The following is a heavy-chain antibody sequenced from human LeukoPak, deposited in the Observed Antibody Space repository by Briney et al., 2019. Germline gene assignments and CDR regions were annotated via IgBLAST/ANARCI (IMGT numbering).Heavy chain of an antibody. V-gene: IGHV3-66*01. CDR2: IYAGGNT. Sequence: GGSLKLSCAASGFTLNTNYMNWVRQVPGKGLEWVSVIYAGGNTYYADSVKERFTISRDNSRNTLYLQMNSLRGDDTAVYYCAREVYSSTWFDLWGQGTLVTVSS. D-gene: IGHD6-13*01. CDR3: AREVYSSTWFDL. J-gene: IGHJ4*02. CDR1: GFTLNTNY.